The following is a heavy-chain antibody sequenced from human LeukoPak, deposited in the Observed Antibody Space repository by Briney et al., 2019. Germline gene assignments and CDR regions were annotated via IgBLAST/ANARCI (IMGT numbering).Heavy chain of an antibody. CDR2: ISSSSSHI. CDR1: GFTFSSYA. Sequence: PGGSLRLSCAASGFTFSSYAMSWVRQAPGKGLEWVSSISSSSSHIYYADSVKGRFTISRDNAKNSLYLQMNSLRAEDTAVYYCARGAFYFDYWGQGTLVTVSS. D-gene: IGHD1-26*01. CDR3: ARGAFYFDY. V-gene: IGHV3-21*01. J-gene: IGHJ4*02.